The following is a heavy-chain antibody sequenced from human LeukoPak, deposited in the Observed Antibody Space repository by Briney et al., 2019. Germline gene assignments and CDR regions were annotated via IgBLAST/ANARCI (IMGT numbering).Heavy chain of an antibody. J-gene: IGHJ5*02. V-gene: IGHV4-34*01. D-gene: IGHD1-1*01. CDR2: INHSGST. CDR3: ASGADELNL. CDR1: GGSFSGYY. Sequence: SETLSLTCAVYGGSFSGYYWSWVRQPPGKGLEWIGEINHSGSTNYNPSLKSRVTISVDTSKNQFSLKLSSVTAADTAVYYCASGADELNLWGQGILVTVSS.